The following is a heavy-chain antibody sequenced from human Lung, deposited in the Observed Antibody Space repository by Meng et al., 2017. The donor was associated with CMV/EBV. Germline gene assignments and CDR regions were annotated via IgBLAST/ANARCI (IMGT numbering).Heavy chain of an antibody. CDR1: VDSITNHNW. CDR2: IPHRGSS. Sequence: QGPLGDSGPSLVKPSETQSRTCAVSVDSITNHNWWAWVRQPPGKGLEWIGEIPHRGSSAYNPSLKSRVSMSIDKSKNQFSLKLTSVTAADTAVYHCLRRSGGSVWGQGTLVTVSS. D-gene: IGHD3-10*01. J-gene: IGHJ1*01. CDR3: LRRSGGSV. V-gene: IGHV4-4*02.